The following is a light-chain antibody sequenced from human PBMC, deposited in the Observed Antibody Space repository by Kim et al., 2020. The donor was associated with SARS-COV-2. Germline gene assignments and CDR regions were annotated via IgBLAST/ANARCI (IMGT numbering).Light chain of an antibody. V-gene: IGLV6-57*01. Sequence: NFMLTQSHSVSESPGKTVIISCTRSSGSIASDFVQWFQQRPGSSPTTVIYEDHKRPSGVPDRFSASVDTSSNSASLTISGLRAEDEADYYCQSYNDNDWVFGGGTKLTVL. CDR1: SGSIASDF. CDR3: QSYNDNDWV. J-gene: IGLJ3*02. CDR2: EDH.